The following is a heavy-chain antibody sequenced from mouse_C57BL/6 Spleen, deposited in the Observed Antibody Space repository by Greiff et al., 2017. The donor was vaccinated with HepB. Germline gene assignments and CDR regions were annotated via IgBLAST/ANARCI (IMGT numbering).Heavy chain of an antibody. CDR2: ISYDGSN. Sequence: DVKLQESGPGLVKPSQSLSLTCSVTGYSITSGYYWNWIRQFPGNKLEWMGYISYDGSNNYNPSLKNRISITRDTSKNQFFLKLNSVTTEDTATYYCARDEGYYDGAMDYWGQGTSVTVSS. J-gene: IGHJ4*01. CDR1: GYSITSGYY. V-gene: IGHV3-6*01. D-gene: IGHD2-4*01. CDR3: ARDEGYYDGAMDY.